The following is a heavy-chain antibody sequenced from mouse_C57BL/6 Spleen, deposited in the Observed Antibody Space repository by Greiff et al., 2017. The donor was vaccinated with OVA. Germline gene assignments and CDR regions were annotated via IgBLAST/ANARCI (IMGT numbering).Heavy chain of an antibody. V-gene: IGHV1-72*01. J-gene: IGHJ4*01. CDR2: IDPNSGGT. CDR1: GYTFTSYW. D-gene: IGHD2-5*01. Sequence: QVQLQQPGAELVKPGASVKLSCKASGYTFTSYWMHWVKQRPGRGLEWIGRIDPNSGGTKYNEKFKSKATLTVDKPSSTAYMQLRSLTAEDSAVYYSASYYYSNYAYAMDYWGQGTSVTVSS. CDR3: ASYYYSNYAYAMDY.